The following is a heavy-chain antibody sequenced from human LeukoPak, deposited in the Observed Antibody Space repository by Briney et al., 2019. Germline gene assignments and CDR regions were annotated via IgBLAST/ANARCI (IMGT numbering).Heavy chain of an antibody. V-gene: IGHV3-21*01. CDR2: ISSSSSYI. D-gene: IGHD2-2*01. J-gene: IGHJ4*02. Sequence: GGPLRLSCAASGFTFSSYSMNWVRQAPGKGLEWVSSISSSSSYIYYADSVKGRFTISRDNAKNSLYPQMNSLRAEDTAVYYCARGASIVVVPAARRGYYFDYWGQGTLVTVSS. CDR3: ARGASIVVVPAARRGYYFDY. CDR1: GFTFSSYS.